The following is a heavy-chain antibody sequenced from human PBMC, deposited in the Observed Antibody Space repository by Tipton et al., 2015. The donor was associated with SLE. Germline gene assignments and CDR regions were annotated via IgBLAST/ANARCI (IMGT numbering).Heavy chain of an antibody. J-gene: IGHJ4*02. Sequence: LSLTCTVSGGSISSSTNYWGWIRQPPGKGLEWVSSISSSSNYIYYADSMKGRFTISRDNAKNSLYLQINSLRAEDTAVYYCARLLEHFDYWGQGTLVTVSS. CDR2: ISSSSNYI. CDR3: ARLLEHFDY. CDR1: GGSISSST. V-gene: IGHV3-21*01.